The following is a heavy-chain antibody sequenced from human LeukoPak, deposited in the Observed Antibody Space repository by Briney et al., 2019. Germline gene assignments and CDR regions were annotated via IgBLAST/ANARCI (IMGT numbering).Heavy chain of an antibody. CDR3: AKEEYCSGGSCYSRWFDP. Sequence: PGGSLRLSCAASGFTFSSYGMHWVRQAPGKGLEWVAVISYDGSNKYYADSVKGRFTISRDNSKNTLYPQMNSLRAEDTAVYYCAKEEYCSGGSCYSRWFDPWGQGTLVTVSS. J-gene: IGHJ5*02. CDR1: GFTFSSYG. V-gene: IGHV3-30*18. CDR2: ISYDGSNK. D-gene: IGHD2-15*01.